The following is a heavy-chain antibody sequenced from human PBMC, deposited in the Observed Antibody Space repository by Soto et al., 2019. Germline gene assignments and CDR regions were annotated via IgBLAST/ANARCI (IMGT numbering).Heavy chain of an antibody. CDR3: ARTWASGSQRHAFDI. D-gene: IGHD1-26*01. J-gene: IGHJ3*02. CDR1: GGSISSYY. CDR2: IYYSGAT. V-gene: IGHV4-59*12. Sequence: PSGTLSLTCTVSGGSISSYYWSWIRQPPGKGLEWIGYIYYSGATDYNPSLKSRVTMSVDTSKNQFSLKLSSVTAVDTAVYYFARTWASGSQRHAFDIWGQGTMVTVSS.